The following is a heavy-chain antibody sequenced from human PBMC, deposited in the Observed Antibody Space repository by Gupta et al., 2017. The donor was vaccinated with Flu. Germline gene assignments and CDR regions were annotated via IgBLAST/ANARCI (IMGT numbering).Heavy chain of an antibody. CDR2: IIPIFGTA. CDR1: GGTFSSYA. D-gene: IGHD3-16*02. J-gene: IGHJ4*02. CDR3: ARDMVDMITFGGVIAAGQLDY. Sequence: QVQLVQSGAEVKKPGSSVKVSCKASGGTFSSYAISWVRQAPGQGLEWMGGIIPIFGTANYAQKFQGRVTITADESTSTAYMELSSLRSEDTAVYYCARDMVDMITFGGVIAAGQLDYWGQGTLVTVSS. V-gene: IGHV1-69*01.